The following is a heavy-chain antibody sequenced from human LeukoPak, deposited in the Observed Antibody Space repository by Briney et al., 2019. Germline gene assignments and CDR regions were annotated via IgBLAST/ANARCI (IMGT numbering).Heavy chain of an antibody. Sequence: GGSLRLSCAASGFTVSSNYMSWVRQAPGKGLEWVSVIYSGGSTYYADSVKGRFTISRDNSKNTLYLQMNSLRAEDTAVYYCARDLGDYVWGSYRDWGQGTLVTVSS. CDR2: IYSGGST. D-gene: IGHD3-16*02. V-gene: IGHV3-53*01. CDR3: ARDLGDYVWGSYRD. CDR1: GFTVSSNY. J-gene: IGHJ4*02.